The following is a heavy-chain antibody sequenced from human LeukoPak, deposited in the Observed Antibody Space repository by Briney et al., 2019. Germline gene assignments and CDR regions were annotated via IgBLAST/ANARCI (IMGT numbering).Heavy chain of an antibody. CDR2: ISSNGGST. CDR3: ARGLTTVTTPFDY. CDR1: GFTFSSYA. V-gene: IGHV3-64*01. J-gene: IGHJ4*02. Sequence: QPGGSLRLSCAASGFTFSSYAMHWVRQAPGKGLEYVSAISSNGGSTYYANSVKGRFTISRDNSKNTLYLQMGSLRAEDMAVYYCARGLTTVTTPFDYWGQGTLVTVSS. D-gene: IGHD4-11*01.